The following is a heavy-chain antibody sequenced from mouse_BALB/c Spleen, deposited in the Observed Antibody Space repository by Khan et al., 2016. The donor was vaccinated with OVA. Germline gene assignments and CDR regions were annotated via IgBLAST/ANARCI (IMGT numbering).Heavy chain of an antibody. CDR1: GYTFTNYG. CDR3: ASGGYWYFDV. J-gene: IGHJ1*01. D-gene: IGHD1-1*02. Sequence: QIQLVQSGPELKKPGETVKISCKASGYTFTNYGMNWVKQAPGKGLKWMGWINTYTGEPTYTDDFKGRFAFSLVTSASTAYLQINNLKNEDTAIYFCASGGYWYFDVWGAGTTVTVSS. V-gene: IGHV9-3-1*01. CDR2: INTYTGEP.